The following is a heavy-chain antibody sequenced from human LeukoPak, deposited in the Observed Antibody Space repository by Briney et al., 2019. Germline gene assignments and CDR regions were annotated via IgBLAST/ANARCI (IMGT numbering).Heavy chain of an antibody. CDR2: INQGGSET. D-gene: IGHD4-17*01. J-gene: IGHJ4*02. CDR3: ARHGAYAFDY. CDR1: GFTFSSRW. V-gene: IGHV3-7*01. Sequence: PGGSLRLSYAASGFTFSSRWMGWVRQAPGQGLEWVANINQGGSETYYVDSVKGRFTISRDNAKNSLYLQMNSLRAEDTAVYYCARHGAYAFDYWGQGTLVTVSS.